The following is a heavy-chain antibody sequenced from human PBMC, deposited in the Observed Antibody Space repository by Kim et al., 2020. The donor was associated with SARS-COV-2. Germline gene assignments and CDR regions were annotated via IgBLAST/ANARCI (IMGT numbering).Heavy chain of an antibody. Sequence: GGSLRLSCAASGFTFSGFWMHWVRQAPGKGLVWVSRINNDGSSTSYADSVKGRFTISRDNAKNTLYLQMNSLRAEDTAIYYCARAFVVVTTIPDLWGQGTLVTVSS. CDR1: GFTFSGFW. V-gene: IGHV3-74*01. CDR3: ARAFVVVTTIPDL. J-gene: IGHJ5*02. D-gene: IGHD2-21*02. CDR2: INNDGSST.